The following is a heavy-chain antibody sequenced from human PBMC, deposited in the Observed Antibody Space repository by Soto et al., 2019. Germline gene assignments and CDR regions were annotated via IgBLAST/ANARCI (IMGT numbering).Heavy chain of an antibody. D-gene: IGHD2-15*01. CDR3: ARVRCSGGSCYPYYYYGMDV. V-gene: IGHV3-33*01. Sequence: GGSLRLSCAASGFTFSSYGMHWVRQAPGKGLEWVAVIWYDGSNKYYADSVKGRFTISRDNSKNSLYLQMNSLRAEDTAVYYCARVRCSGGSCYPYYYYGMDVWGQGTTVTVSS. J-gene: IGHJ6*02. CDR1: GFTFSSYG. CDR2: IWYDGSNK.